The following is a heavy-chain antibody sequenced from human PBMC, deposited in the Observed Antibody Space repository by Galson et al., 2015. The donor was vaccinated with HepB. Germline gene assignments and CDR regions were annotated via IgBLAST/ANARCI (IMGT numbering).Heavy chain of an antibody. CDR1: GFTVSSNY. V-gene: IGHV3-66*01. CDR3: ARGLRDHVWGSYRYVGYYYGMDV. Sequence: SLRLSCAASGFTVSSNYMSWVRQAPGKGLEWVSVIYSGGSTYYADSVKGRFTISRDNSKNTLYLQMNSLRAEDTAVYYCARGLRDHVWGSYRYVGYYYGMDVWGQGTTVTVSS. CDR2: IYSGGST. D-gene: IGHD3-16*02. J-gene: IGHJ6*02.